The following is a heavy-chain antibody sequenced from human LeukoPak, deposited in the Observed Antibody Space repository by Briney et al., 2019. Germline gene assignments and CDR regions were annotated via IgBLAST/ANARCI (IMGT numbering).Heavy chain of an antibody. CDR3: ARDNSGWNGYYYYGMDV. CDR2: ISYDGSNK. J-gene: IGHJ6*02. D-gene: IGHD6-19*01. CDR1: GFTSSSYA. Sequence: GGSLRLSCAASGFTSSSYAMHWVRQAPGKGLEWVAVISYDGSNKYYADSVKGRFTISRDNSKNTLYLQMNSLRAEDTAVYYCARDNSGWNGYYYYGMDVWGQGTTVTVSS. V-gene: IGHV3-30*04.